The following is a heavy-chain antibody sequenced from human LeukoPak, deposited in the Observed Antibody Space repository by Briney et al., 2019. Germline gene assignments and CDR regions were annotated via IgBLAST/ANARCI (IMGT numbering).Heavy chain of an antibody. CDR2: ISAYNGNT. D-gene: IGHD2-2*01. J-gene: IGHJ6*02. CDR1: GYTFTSYG. V-gene: IGHV1-18*01. CDR3: ARDRIVVVPAAIRYYYGMDV. Sequence: ASVKVSCKASGYTFTSYGISWVRQAPGQGLEWMGWISAYNGNTNYAQKLQGRVTMTTDTSTSTAYMELRSLRSDDTAVYYCARDRIVVVPAAIRYYYGMDVWSQGTTVTVSS.